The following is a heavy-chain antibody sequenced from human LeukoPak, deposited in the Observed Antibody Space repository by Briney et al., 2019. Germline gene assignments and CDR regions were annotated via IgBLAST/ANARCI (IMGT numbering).Heavy chain of an antibody. CDR2: IYYSGST. CDR1: GGSISSSSYY. V-gene: IGHV4-39*07. CDR3: AKWTEGGAFDS. Sequence: SETLSLTCTVSGGSISSSSYYWGWIRQPPGKGLEWIGSIYYSGSTYYNPSLKSRVTISVDTSKNQFSLKLSSVTAADTAVYYCAKWTEGGAFDSWSQGTMLIVSS. D-gene: IGHD1-26*01. J-gene: IGHJ3*01.